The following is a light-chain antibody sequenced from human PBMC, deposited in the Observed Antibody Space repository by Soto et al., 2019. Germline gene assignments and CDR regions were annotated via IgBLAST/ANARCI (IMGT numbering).Light chain of an antibody. Sequence: DIQLTQSPSTLSASVGHRVTITCLVSQSSSSWLAWYQQKPGKAPKLLIYKASSLESGVPSRFSGSGSGTEFTLTISSLQPDDFATYYCQQYNSYSRTFGQGTKVDI. CDR1: QSSSSW. CDR2: KAS. V-gene: IGKV1-5*03. CDR3: QQYNSYSRT. J-gene: IGKJ1*01.